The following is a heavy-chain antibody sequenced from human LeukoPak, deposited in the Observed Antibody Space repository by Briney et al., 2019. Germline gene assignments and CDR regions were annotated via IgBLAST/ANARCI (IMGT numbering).Heavy chain of an antibody. J-gene: IGHJ5*02. CDR3: ARAEDQGRYFDWLPGFDP. Sequence: SVKVSCKASGDSFKSYVINWVRQAPGQGVEWMGGILPIFGSAIYAQHFRGRLTITAAESTNTAYMELHRLRSDDTALYYCARAEDQGRYFDWLPGFDPRGQGTLVTVSS. D-gene: IGHD3-9*01. CDR2: ILPIFGSA. CDR1: GDSFKSYV. V-gene: IGHV1-69*01.